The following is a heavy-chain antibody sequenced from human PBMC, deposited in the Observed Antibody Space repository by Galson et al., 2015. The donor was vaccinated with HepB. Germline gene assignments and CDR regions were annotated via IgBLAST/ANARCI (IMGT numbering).Heavy chain of an antibody. CDR1: GGSLSSYY. D-gene: IGHD2-2*01. Sequence: ETLSLTCNVSGGSLSSYYWSWIRQPAGKGLEWIGRIYSSGSNYYNPSLESRVMMSVDTSKNQVSLKLFSMTAADTGVYYCARDRQHGTAALLFWGPGSLVVVSS. CDR2: IYSSGSN. CDR3: ARDRQHGTAALLF. J-gene: IGHJ4*02. V-gene: IGHV4-4*07.